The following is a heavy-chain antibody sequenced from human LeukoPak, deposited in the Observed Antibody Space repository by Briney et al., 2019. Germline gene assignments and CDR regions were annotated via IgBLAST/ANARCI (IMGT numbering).Heavy chain of an antibody. D-gene: IGHD3-10*01. CDR2: IYYSGST. J-gene: IGHJ5*02. CDR1: GGSISSSTYY. Sequence: SETLSLTCTASGGSISSSTYYWGWIRQPPGKGLEWIGSIYYSGSTYYNPSLKSRVTISVDTSKNQFSLKLSSVTAADTAVYYCARGRGEGRGISMVRGVRAPSYNWFDPWGHGTLVTVSS. CDR3: ARGRGEGRGISMVRGVRAPSYNWFDP. V-gene: IGHV4-39*07.